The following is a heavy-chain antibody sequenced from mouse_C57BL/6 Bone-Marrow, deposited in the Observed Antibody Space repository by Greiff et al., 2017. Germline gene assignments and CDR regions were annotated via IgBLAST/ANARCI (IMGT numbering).Heavy chain of an antibody. CDR3: AKVSFAY. Sequence: VKVVESGPGLVQPSPSLSITCTVSGFSFTSYCVHWVRQSPGTGLEWLGVIWRGGSTDYNASFMSRLSITKYTSKSQVFFKMNSLQADDTAIYYCAKVSFAYWGQGTLVTVSA. CDR1: GFSFTSYC. V-gene: IGHV2-5*01. CDR2: IWRGGST. J-gene: IGHJ3*01.